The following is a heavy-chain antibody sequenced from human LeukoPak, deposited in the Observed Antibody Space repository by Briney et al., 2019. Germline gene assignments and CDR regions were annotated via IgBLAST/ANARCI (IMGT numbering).Heavy chain of an antibody. CDR3: ANEGRNWKYAYIY. J-gene: IGHJ4*02. V-gene: IGHV3-23*01. D-gene: IGHD1-7*01. CDR1: GFTLSSYA. CDR2: ISGSGDST. Sequence: QPGGSLRPSCAASGFTLSSYAMSWVRQAPGKGLEWVSAISGSGDSTYYADSVKGRFTISRDNSKSTLYLQMNSLRGEDTAVYCCANEGRNWKYAYIYWGQGTLVTVSS.